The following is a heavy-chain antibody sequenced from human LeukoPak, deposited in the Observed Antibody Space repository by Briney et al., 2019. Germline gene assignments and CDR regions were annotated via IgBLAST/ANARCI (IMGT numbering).Heavy chain of an antibody. D-gene: IGHD6-19*01. CDR3: VRAGSGWYFDS. Sequence: AGGSLRLSCAASGFTFSSYSMNWVRQAPGKGLEWVSYIGSSGSTMYYADSVKGRFTISRDNAKNSLYLPMDSLGAEDTGVYYCVRAGSGWYFDSWGQGTLVTVSS. CDR1: GFTFSSYS. CDR2: IGSSGSTM. V-gene: IGHV3-48*04. J-gene: IGHJ4*02.